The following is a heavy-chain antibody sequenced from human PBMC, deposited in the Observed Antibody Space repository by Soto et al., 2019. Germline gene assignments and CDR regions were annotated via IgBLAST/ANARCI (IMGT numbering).Heavy chain of an antibody. CDR2: INPSGGST. CDR3: ARDRAARPLYYYFYGLDV. Sequence: ASVKVSCKASGYTLTSYYMHWVRQAPGQGLEWMGIINPSGGSTSYAQKFQGRVTITADKSTSTAYLVVSSLRSDDTAVYYCARDRAARPLYYYFYGLDVWGQGTTVTVSS. J-gene: IGHJ6*02. D-gene: IGHD6-6*01. CDR1: GYTLTSYY. V-gene: IGHV1-46*01.